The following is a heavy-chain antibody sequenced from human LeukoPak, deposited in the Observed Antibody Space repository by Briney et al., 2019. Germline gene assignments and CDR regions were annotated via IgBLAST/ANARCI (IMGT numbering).Heavy chain of an antibody. V-gene: IGHV1-46*01. CDR3: ARDGETHDYGGINWFDP. D-gene: IGHD4-23*01. CDR2: INPSGGST. CDR1: GYTFTSYY. J-gene: IGHJ5*02. Sequence: ASVKVSCRASGYTFTSYYMHWVRQAPGQGLEWMGIINPSGGSTSYAQTFQGRVTMTRDTSTSTVYMELSSLRSEDTAVYYCARDGETHDYGGINWFDPWGQGTLVTVSS.